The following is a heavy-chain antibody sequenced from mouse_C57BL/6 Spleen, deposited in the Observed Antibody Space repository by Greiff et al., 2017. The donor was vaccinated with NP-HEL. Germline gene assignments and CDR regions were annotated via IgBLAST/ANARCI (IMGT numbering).Heavy chain of an antibody. V-gene: IGHV1-26*01. J-gene: IGHJ2*01. D-gene: IGHD1-1*01. CDR3: ARSDYYGSRVPHFDY. CDR2: INPNNGGP. Sequence: EVKLQQSGPELVKPGASVKISCKASGYTFTDYYMNWVKQSHGKSLEWIGDINPNNGGPSYKQKFKGKAHLTVDKSSSTAYMELRSLTSEDSAVYYCARSDYYGSRVPHFDYWGQGTTLTVSS. CDR1: GYTFTDYY.